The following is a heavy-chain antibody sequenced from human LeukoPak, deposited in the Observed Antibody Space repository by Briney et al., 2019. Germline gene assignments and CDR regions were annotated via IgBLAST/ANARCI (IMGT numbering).Heavy chain of an antibody. Sequence: SETLSLTCTVSGGSISSYYWSWIRQPPGKGLEWIGYIYYSGSTNYNPSLKSRVTISVDTSKNQFSLKLSSVTAADTAVYYCARSPTEWEYSHTLDYWGQGILVTVSS. J-gene: IGHJ4*02. V-gene: IGHV4-59*01. CDR3: ARSPTEWEYSHTLDY. CDR1: GGSISSYY. CDR2: IYYSGST. D-gene: IGHD6-6*01.